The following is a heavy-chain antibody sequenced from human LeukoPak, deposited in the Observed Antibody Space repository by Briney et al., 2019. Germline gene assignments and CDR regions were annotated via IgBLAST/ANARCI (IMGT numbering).Heavy chain of an antibody. D-gene: IGHD2-2*01. V-gene: IGHV1-46*01. Sequence: GASVKVSCKASGYTFTSYYMHWVRQAPGQGLEWMGIINPSGGSTSYAQKFQGRVSMTRDMSTSTVYMELSSLRSEDTAVYYCARDLSRGYCSSTSCYSNYMDVWGKGTTVTVSS. CDR1: GYTFTSYY. J-gene: IGHJ6*03. CDR3: ARDLSRGYCSSTSCYSNYMDV. CDR2: INPSGGST.